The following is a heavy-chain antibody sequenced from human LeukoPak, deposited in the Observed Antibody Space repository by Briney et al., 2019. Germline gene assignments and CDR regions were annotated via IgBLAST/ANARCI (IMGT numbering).Heavy chain of an antibody. CDR2: IIPIFGTA. Sequence: ASVKVSCKASGGTFSSYAISWVRQAPGQGLEWMGGIIPIFGTANYAQKFQGRVTITADESTSTAYMELSSLRSEDTAVYYCARGSHYYDSSGYYPGYWGQGTLVTVSS. J-gene: IGHJ4*02. D-gene: IGHD3-22*01. CDR3: ARGSHYYDSSGYYPGY. CDR1: GGTFSSYA. V-gene: IGHV1-69*13.